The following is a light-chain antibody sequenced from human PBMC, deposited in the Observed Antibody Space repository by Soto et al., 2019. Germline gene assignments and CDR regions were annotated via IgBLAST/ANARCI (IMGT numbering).Light chain of an antibody. CDR1: QSVSSY. CDR2: AAS. CDR3: QQYGSSPWT. J-gene: IGKJ1*01. V-gene: IGKV3-20*01. Sequence: EIVLTQSPATLSLSPGARATLSCRASQSVSSYLAWYQQKPGQAPRLLIYAASRRATGIPDRFSGSGSGTDFTLTISRLEPEDFAVYYCQQYGSSPWTFGQGTKVDI.